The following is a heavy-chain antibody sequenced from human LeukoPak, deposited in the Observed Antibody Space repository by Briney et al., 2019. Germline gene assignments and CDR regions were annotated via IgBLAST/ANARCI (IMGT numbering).Heavy chain of an antibody. CDR3: AKDQDYVWGSYHFD. CDR2: ISGSGVST. D-gene: IGHD3-16*02. J-gene: IGHJ4*02. V-gene: IGHV3-23*01. CDR1: GFTFSSYA. Sequence: GGSLRLSCAAPGFTFSSYAMSWVRQAPGKGLEWVSGISGSGVSTYYADSVKGRFTISRDNSKNTLYLQMNSLRAEDTAVYYCAKDQDYVWGSYHFDWGQGTLVTVSS.